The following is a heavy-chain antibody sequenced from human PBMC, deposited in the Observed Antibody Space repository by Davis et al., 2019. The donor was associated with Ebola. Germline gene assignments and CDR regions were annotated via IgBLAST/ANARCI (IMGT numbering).Heavy chain of an antibody. Sequence: GESLKISCAASGFTFSSYGMHWVRQAPGKGLEWVAFIRYDGKNEYYADSVKGRFTISRDNSKNTVYLQMNSLRAGDTAVYYCARHSVYDYYMGLDVWGQGTTVTVSS. V-gene: IGHV3-30*02. J-gene: IGHJ6*02. D-gene: IGHD3-3*02. CDR2: IRYDGKNE. CDR1: GFTFSSYG. CDR3: ARHSVYDYYMGLDV.